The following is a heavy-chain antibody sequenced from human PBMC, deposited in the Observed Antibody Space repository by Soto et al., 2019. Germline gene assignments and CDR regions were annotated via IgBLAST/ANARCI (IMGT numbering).Heavy chain of an antibody. D-gene: IGHD1-26*01. J-gene: IGHJ6*02. CDR3: ERVNVGYYYYGMDV. CDR1: GGSISSSNW. Sequence: SETLSLTCAVSGGSISSSNWWCCVRQPPEKVLEWIGEICHSGSTNYNPSLKSRVTISVDKSKNQVSLKLSSVTAADTAVYYCERVNVGYYYYGMDVWGQGTMVTVSS. V-gene: IGHV4-4*02. CDR2: ICHSGST.